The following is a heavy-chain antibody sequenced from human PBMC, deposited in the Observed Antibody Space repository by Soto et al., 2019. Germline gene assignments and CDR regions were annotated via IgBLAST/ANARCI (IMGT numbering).Heavy chain of an antibody. D-gene: IGHD3-22*01. J-gene: IGHJ6*02. CDR1: GYSFTSHY. V-gene: IGHV1-8*02. Sequence: AKVSCKAIGYSFTSHYMHWVRQATGQGFEYLGWMNPNSGNTGYVKKFQGRVTMTRDTSMSTAYMELSSLRSEDTAVYYCARDHYYDSSGYYPTGYYYYGMDVWGQGTTVTVSS. CDR3: ARDHYYDSSGYYPTGYYYYGMDV. CDR2: MNPNSGNT.